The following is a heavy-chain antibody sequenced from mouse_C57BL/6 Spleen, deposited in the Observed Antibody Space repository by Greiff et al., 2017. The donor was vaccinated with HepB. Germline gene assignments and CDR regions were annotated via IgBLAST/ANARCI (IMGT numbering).Heavy chain of an antibody. Sequence: VNVVESGPGLVAPSQSLSITCTVSGFSLTSYGVHWVRQPPGKGLEWLVVIWSDGSTTYNSALKSRLSISKDNSKSQVFLKMNSLQTDDTAMYYCARCFYYGSSYAMDYWGQGTSVTVSS. V-gene: IGHV2-6*03. D-gene: IGHD1-1*01. CDR2: IWSDGST. J-gene: IGHJ4*01. CDR1: GFSLTSYG. CDR3: ARCFYYGSSYAMDY.